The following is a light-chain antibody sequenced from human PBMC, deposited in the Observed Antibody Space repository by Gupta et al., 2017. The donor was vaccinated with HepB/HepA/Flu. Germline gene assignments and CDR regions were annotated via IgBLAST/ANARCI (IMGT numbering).Light chain of an antibody. CDR1: QSVGSS. CDR3: QHRSNWPLT. Sequence: EIVLTQSPATLSLSPGERATLSCRASQSVGSSLAWYQQKPGQAPSLLIYGASNRATGIPVRFSGSGSGTDFTLTISSLEPEDFAVYYCQHRSNWPLTFGGGTTVEIK. V-gene: IGKV3-11*01. J-gene: IGKJ4*01. CDR2: GAS.